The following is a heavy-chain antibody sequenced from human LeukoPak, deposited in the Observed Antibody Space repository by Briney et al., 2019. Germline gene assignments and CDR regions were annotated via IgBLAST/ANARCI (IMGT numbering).Heavy chain of an antibody. V-gene: IGHV1-18*01. D-gene: IGHD6-19*01. J-gene: IGHJ4*02. CDR3: ARVPAGSGWYYYFDY. Sequence: GASVKVSCKASGYTFTIYGISWVRQAPGQGLEWMGWISAYNGNTNYAQKLQGRVTMTTDTSTSTAYMELRSLRSDDTAVYYCARVPAGSGWYYYFDYWGQGTLVTVSS. CDR2: ISAYNGNT. CDR1: GYTFTIYG.